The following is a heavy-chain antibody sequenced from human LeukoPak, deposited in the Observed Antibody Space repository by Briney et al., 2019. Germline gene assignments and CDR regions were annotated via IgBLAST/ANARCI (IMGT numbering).Heavy chain of an antibody. V-gene: IGHV3-23*01. CDR3: AKDLWSGCCSSTSCYTLDY. CDR2: ISGSGGST. Sequence: PGGSPRLSCAASGFTFSSYAMSWVRQAPGKGLEWVSAISGSGGSTYYADSVKGRFTISRDNSKNTLYLQMNSLRAEDTAVYYCAKDLWSGCCSSTSCYTLDYWGQGTLVTVSS. J-gene: IGHJ4*02. CDR1: GFTFSSYA. D-gene: IGHD2-2*02.